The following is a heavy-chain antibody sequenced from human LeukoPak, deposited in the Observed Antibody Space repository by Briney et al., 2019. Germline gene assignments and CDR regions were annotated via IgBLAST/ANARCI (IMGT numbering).Heavy chain of an antibody. CDR2: INPSGGST. D-gene: IGHD5-12*01. CDR1: GYTFTSYY. CDR3: ARDVSGPGGYELTWWFDP. J-gene: IGHJ5*02. V-gene: IGHV1-46*01. Sequence: ASVKVSCKASGYTFTSYYMHWVRQAPGQGLEWMGIINPSGGSTSYAQKFQGRVTMTRDTSTSTAYMELSSLRSEDTAVYYCARDVSGPGGYELTWWFDPWGQGTLVTVSS.